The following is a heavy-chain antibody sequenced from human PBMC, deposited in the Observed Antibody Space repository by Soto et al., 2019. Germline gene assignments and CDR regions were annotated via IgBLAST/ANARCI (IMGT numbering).Heavy chain of an antibody. CDR3: ARGPSGWFGYDY. Sequence: GGSLRLSCAASGFTFSSSWMHWVRQGPGKGLVWVSRINSGATTTNYADSVKGRFTISRDNAKNTLYLQMDSLTAEDTAVYYCARGPSGWFGYDYWGQGTLVTVSS. J-gene: IGHJ4*02. D-gene: IGHD6-19*01. CDR2: INSGATTT. CDR1: GFTFSSSW. V-gene: IGHV3-74*01.